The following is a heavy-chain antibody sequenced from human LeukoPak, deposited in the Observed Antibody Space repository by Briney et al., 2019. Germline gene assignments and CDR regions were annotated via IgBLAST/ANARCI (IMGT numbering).Heavy chain of an antibody. D-gene: IGHD3-10*01. Sequence: GGSLRLSCAASGFTFSSYSMNWVRQAPGKGLEWVSSISSSSSYIYYADSVKGRFTISRDNAKNSLYLQMNSLRAEDTAVYYCAKDHHVITMVRPSPFDYWGQGTLVTVSS. CDR1: GFTFSSYS. J-gene: IGHJ4*02. V-gene: IGHV3-21*01. CDR2: ISSSSSYI. CDR3: AKDHHVITMVRPSPFDY.